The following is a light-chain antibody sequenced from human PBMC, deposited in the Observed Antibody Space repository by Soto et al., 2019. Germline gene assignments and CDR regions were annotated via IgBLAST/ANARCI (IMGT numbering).Light chain of an antibody. CDR1: NFNIGSHT. J-gene: IGLJ3*02. CDR3: SVWDDSLKGWV. CDR2: NNN. Sequence: QSVLTQPPSASGTPGQRVTISCSGSNFNIGSHTVNWYQQLPGTAPKLLMHNNNQRPSGVPDRFSGAKSGTSASLAIIGLQSEDEADYSCSVWDDSLKGWVFGGGTKLTVL. V-gene: IGLV1-44*01.